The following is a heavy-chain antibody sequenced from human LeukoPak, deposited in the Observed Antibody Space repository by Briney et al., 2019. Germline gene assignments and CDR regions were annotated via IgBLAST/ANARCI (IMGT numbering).Heavy chain of an antibody. CDR3: ARAPVGSSWYFYYYYGMDV. D-gene: IGHD6-13*01. CDR1: GFTFSSYA. CDR2: ISGSGGST. J-gene: IGHJ6*02. V-gene: IGHV3-23*01. Sequence: GGSLRLSCAASGFTFSSYAMSWVRQAPGKGLEWVSAISGSGGSTYYADSVKGRFTISRDNSKNTLYLQMNSLRAEDTAVYYCARAPVGSSWYFYYYYGMDVWGQGTTVTVSS.